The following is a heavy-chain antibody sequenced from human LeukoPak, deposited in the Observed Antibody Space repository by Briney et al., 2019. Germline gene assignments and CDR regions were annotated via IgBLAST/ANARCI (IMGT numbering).Heavy chain of an antibody. CDR2: ISSSSSTT. V-gene: IGHV3-48*01. CDR1: GFTFSSYS. D-gene: IGHD6-13*01. J-gene: IGHJ4*02. CDR3: ARESAAGRTPFDY. Sequence: GGSLRLSCAASGFTFSSYSMNWVRQAPGKGLEWVSYISSSSSTTYYTDSVKGGFTTSRDNAKNSLYLQMNSLRAEDTAVYYCARESAAGRTPFDYWGQGTLVTVSS.